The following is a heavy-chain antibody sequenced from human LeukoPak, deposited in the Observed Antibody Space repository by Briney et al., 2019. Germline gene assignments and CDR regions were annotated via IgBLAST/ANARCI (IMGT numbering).Heavy chain of an antibody. V-gene: IGHV4-34*01. CDR2: INHSGST. Sequence: SETLSLTCAVYGGSFSGYYWSWIRQPPGKGLEWIGEINHSGSTNYNPPLKSRVTISVDTSKNQFSLKLSSVTAAAAAVYYCARGRAVDYWGQGTLVTVSS. CDR3: ARGRAVDY. CDR1: GGSFSGYY. J-gene: IGHJ4*02.